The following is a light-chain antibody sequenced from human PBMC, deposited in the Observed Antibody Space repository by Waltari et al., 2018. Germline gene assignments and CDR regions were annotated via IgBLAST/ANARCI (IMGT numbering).Light chain of an antibody. CDR2: GAS. Sequence: EIVMTQSPATLSVSPGDRATLSCRASQSVSSNLAWYQQQPGQAPRLLSYGASTRSTGIPARFSGSGSGTEFTLTISSLQSEDFAVYHCQKYNNWPPYTFGQGTKLEIK. CDR3: QKYNNWPPYT. CDR1: QSVSSN. V-gene: IGKV3-15*01. J-gene: IGKJ2*01.